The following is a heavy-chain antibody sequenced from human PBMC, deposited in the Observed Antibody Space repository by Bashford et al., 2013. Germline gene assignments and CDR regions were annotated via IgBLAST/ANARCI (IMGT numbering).Heavy chain of an antibody. V-gene: IGHV4-4*02. J-gene: IGHJ1*01. CDR2: IYHTGST. D-gene: IGHD6-13*01. Sequence: SETLSLTCAVSAGSVGSSNWWSWVRQSAGKGLEWIGEIYHTGSTNYNPSLKSRVTISLDKSKNQLSLILNSVSAADSAVYYCAGDRYSRNWYKYWGPGTLVTVSS. CDR1: AGSVGSSNW. CDR3: AGDRYSRNWYKY.